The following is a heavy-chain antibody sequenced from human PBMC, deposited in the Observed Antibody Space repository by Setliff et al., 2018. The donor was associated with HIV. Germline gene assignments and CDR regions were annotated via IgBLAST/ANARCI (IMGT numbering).Heavy chain of an antibody. V-gene: IGHV3-23*01. Sequence: GESLKISCAASELTFSNYAMTWVRQAPGKGLEWVSSLSGSGGSTYHADSVKGRFTISRDNSKNTLYLRMNSLRAEDTAAYYCAQAQTSVSGSYYQYLQHWGQGTLVTVSS. CDR3: AQAQTSVSGSYYQYLQH. CDR2: LSGSGGST. CDR1: ELTFSNYA. J-gene: IGHJ1*01. D-gene: IGHD3-10*01.